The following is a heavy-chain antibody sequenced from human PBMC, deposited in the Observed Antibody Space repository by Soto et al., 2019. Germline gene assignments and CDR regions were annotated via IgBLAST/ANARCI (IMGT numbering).Heavy chain of an antibody. V-gene: IGHV3-11*01. D-gene: IGHD4-17*01. Sequence: GGSLRLSCAASGFTFSDYYMSWIRQAPGKGLEWVSYISSSGRTIYYADSVKGRLTISRDNAKNSLYLQMNSLRAEDTAVYYCARGDYGDYSRVEYWGQGILVTVSS. J-gene: IGHJ4*02. CDR2: ISSSGRTI. CDR3: ARGDYGDYSRVEY. CDR1: GFTFSDYY.